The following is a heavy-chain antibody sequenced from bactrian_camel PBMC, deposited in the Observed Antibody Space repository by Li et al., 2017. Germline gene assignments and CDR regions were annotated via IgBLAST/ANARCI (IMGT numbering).Heavy chain of an antibody. CDR3: GATVTPSGTCINSVRH. J-gene: IGHJ4*01. V-gene: IGHV3S53*01. CDR2: IDTDGMT. CDR1: DYDSSAC. D-gene: IGHD2*01. Sequence: QVQLVESGGGSVHAGESLRLSCTSSDYDSSACMAWFRQATGKEREGVAAIDTDGMTTYAYSVKGRFTISRDDTKTTVRLQMNNLKSDDTDKYYCGATVTPSGTCINSVRHWGQGTQVTVS.